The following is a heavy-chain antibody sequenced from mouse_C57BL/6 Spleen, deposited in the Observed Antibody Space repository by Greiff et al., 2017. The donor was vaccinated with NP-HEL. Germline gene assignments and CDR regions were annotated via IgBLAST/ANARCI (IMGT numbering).Heavy chain of an antibody. CDR2: INPSTGGT. CDR3: ARNYYDDDDGYYFDY. CDR1: GYSFTGYY. V-gene: IGHV1-42*01. J-gene: IGHJ2*01. D-gene: IGHD2-4*01. Sequence: VQLQQSGPELVKPGASVKISCKASGYSFTGYYMNWVKQSPEKSLEWIGEINPSTGGTTYNQKFKAKATLTVDKSSSTAYMQLKSLTSEDSAVYYCARNYYDDDDGYYFDYWGQGTTLTVSS.